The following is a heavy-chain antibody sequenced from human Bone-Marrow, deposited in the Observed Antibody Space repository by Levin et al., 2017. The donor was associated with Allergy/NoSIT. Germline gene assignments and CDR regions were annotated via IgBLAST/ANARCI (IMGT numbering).Heavy chain of an antibody. D-gene: IGHD1-1*01. Sequence: SQTLSLTCAVSGDSLSAGGATWNWIRQSPSRGLEWLGRTYYNSEWNNDYAVSVKSRMTITADTSRNQFSLHLQSVTPEDTAVYYCARERREDGAGWDGTFDHWGQGTLVTVSS. J-gene: IGHJ4*02. CDR3: ARERREDGAGWDGTFDH. CDR1: GDSLSAGGAT. V-gene: IGHV6-1*01. CDR2: TYYNSEWNN.